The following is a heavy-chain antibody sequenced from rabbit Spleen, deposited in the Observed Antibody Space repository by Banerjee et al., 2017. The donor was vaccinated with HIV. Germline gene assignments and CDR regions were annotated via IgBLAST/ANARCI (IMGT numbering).Heavy chain of an antibody. CDR3: VREVAARFKL. CDR1: GIDFTNYY. V-gene: IGHV1S7*01. D-gene: IGHD4-1*01. Sequence: QELVESGGGLVQPGESLTLSCKASGIDFTNYYISWVRQAPGKGLEWIGYIDPVFGITYFANWVNGRFTISSHNAQNTLFLQLNSLTAADTATYFCVREVAARFKLWGQGTLVTVS. CDR2: IDPVFGIT. J-gene: IGHJ4*01.